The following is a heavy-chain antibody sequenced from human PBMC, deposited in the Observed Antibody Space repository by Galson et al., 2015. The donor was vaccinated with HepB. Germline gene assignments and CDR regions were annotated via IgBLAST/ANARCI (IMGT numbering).Heavy chain of an antibody. CDR1: GDSVSSTSST. D-gene: IGHD6-25*01. Sequence: CAISGDSVSSTSSTWVWVRQSPSRGLEWLGRTYYRSKWYNDYAVSVKGRITINPDTSKNQFSLELNSVTPEDTAVYYCSRGNYGSGGVPYWGQRALVTVSS. V-gene: IGHV6-1*01. J-gene: IGHJ4*02. CDR2: TYYRSKWYN. CDR3: SRGNYGSGGVPY.